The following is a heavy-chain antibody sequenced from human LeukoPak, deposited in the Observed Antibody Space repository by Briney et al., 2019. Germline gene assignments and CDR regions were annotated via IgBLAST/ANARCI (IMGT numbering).Heavy chain of an antibody. CDR3: AKRYSSVRDFDY. Sequence: GGSLRLSCVASGFTFSSYGMNWVRQAPGKGLEWVSGISGSGGSTYYADSVKGRFTISRDNSKNTLSLQMNSLRAEDTAVYYCAKRYSSVRDFDYWGQGTLVTVSS. V-gene: IGHV3-23*01. CDR1: GFTFSSYG. J-gene: IGHJ4*02. D-gene: IGHD6-19*01. CDR2: ISGSGGST.